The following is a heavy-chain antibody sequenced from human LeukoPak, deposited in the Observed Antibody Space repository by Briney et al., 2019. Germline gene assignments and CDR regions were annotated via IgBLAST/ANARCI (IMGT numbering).Heavy chain of an antibody. V-gene: IGHV6-1*01. Sequence: SQTLSLTCAISGDSVSSNSAAWNWIRQSPSRGLEWLGRTYYRSNWYNDYAVSVKSRITINPDTSKNQFSLQLNSVTPEDTAVYYCAREAGRTAAGTPRFDYWGQGTLVTVSS. CDR3: AREAGRTAAGTPRFDY. J-gene: IGHJ4*02. CDR1: GDSVSSNSAA. CDR2: TYYRSNWYN. D-gene: IGHD6-13*01.